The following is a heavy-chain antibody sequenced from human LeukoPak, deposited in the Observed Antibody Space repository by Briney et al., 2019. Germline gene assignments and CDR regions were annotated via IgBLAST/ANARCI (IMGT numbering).Heavy chain of an antibody. Sequence: PSQTLSLTCAISGDSVSSNTAAWNRVRQSPSRGLEWLGRTYYRSKWYYDYATSVSSRIAINPDTSKNLFSLQLNSVTPEDTAVYYCARDPGYYYAMDVWGQGTTVTVSS. J-gene: IGHJ6*02. CDR3: ARDPGYYYAMDV. D-gene: IGHD2-15*01. V-gene: IGHV6-1*01. CDR1: GDSVSSNTAA. CDR2: TYYRSKWYY.